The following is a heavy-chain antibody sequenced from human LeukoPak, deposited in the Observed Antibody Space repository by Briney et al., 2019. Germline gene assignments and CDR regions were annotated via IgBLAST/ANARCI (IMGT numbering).Heavy chain of an antibody. J-gene: IGHJ4*02. V-gene: IGHV3-21*01. CDR3: ARGGCSGGTCPLDY. D-gene: IGHD2-15*01. CDR1: GFTFSSYN. Sequence: AGGSLRLSCAASGFTFSSYNMNWVRQAPGKGLEWVSFISSSSSYIYYVDSVKGRFTISRDNAKNSLYLQMNSLRAEDTAVYYCARGGCSGGTCPLDYWGQGTLVTVSS. CDR2: ISSSSSYI.